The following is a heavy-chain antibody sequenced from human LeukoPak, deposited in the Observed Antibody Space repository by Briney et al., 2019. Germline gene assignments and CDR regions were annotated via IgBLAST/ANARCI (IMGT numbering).Heavy chain of an antibody. D-gene: IGHD5-24*01. CDR1: GFTFSSYW. J-gene: IGHJ4*02. CDR2: IKQGGSKK. V-gene: IGHV3-7*04. CDR3: TRVGYIDEGIDY. Sequence: GGSLRLSCAASGFTFSSYWMNWARQAPGKGLEWVANIKQGGSKKSYVDSVKGRFTISRDNAKNSLYLQMNSLRAEDTAIYYCTRVGYIDEGIDYWGQGTLVTVSS.